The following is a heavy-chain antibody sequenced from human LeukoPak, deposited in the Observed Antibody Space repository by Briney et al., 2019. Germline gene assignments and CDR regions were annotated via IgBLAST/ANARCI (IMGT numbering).Heavy chain of an antibody. V-gene: IGHV3-33*01. CDR2: IWYDGSNK. Sequence: HPGRSLRLSCAASGFTFSSYGMPWVRQAPGKGLEWVAVIWYDGSNKYYADSVKGRFTISRDNSKNTLYLQMNSLRAEDTAVYYCARDALGYYYDSSGYYPTPGQHWGQGTLVTVSS. D-gene: IGHD3-22*01. CDR1: GFTFSSYG. CDR3: ARDALGYYYDSSGYYPTPGQH. J-gene: IGHJ1*01.